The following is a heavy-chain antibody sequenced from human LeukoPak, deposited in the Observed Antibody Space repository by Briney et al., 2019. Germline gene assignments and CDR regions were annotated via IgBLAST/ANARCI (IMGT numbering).Heavy chain of an antibody. V-gene: IGHV5-51*01. Sequence: GESLKISCKGSGYSFTSYWIGWVRQMPGKGLEWMGIIYPGDSDTRYSPSFQGQVTISADKSISTACLQWSSLKASDTAMYYCARRFYDFWSGEGWFDPWGQGTLVTVSS. CDR1: GYSFTSYW. CDR3: ARRFYDFWSGEGWFDP. CDR2: IYPGDSDT. D-gene: IGHD3-3*01. J-gene: IGHJ5*02.